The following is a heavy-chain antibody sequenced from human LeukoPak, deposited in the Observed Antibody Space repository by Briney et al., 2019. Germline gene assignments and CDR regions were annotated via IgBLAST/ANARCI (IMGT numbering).Heavy chain of an antibody. Sequence: ASVKVSCKTSGYTFSNFGINWVRQAPGQGLERMGWISGNNDNPNYGQKFQGRFAVTTDSSTTTAYMELRNLTFDDTVVYYCARDGTSTDDYWGQGTLVTVSS. CDR1: GYTFSNFG. D-gene: IGHD2-2*01. V-gene: IGHV1-18*01. J-gene: IGHJ4*02. CDR2: ISGNNDNP. CDR3: ARDGTSTDDY.